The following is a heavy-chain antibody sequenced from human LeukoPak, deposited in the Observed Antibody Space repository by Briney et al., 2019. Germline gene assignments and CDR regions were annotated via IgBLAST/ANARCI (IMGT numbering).Heavy chain of an antibody. J-gene: IGHJ4*02. D-gene: IGHD1-26*01. V-gene: IGHV3-74*01. CDR3: ARELNLGGSNPLW. Sequence: GGSLRLSCADSGFTFSSHWMHWVRQAPGKGLVWVSRIKYDASSTSYADSVKGRFTISRGNAKNTLYLQMSSLRAEDTAVYYCARELNLGGSNPLWWGQGTLVTVSS. CDR2: IKYDASST. CDR1: GFTFSSHW.